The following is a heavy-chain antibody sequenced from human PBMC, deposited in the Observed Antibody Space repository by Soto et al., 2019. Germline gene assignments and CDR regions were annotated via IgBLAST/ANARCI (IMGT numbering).Heavy chain of an antibody. CDR3: VYEYGGNGGY. D-gene: IGHD5-12*01. CDR1: GFTFSRYW. J-gene: IGHJ4*02. Sequence: EVQLVESGGGLVQPGGSLRLSCAVSGFTFSRYWMSWVRQAPGKGLEWVANIKEGGSQRYYVDSVKGRFTISRDNAKNSLYLQMNSLRAEDTAVYYCVYEYGGNGGYWGQGTLVTVSS. CDR2: IKEGGSQR. V-gene: IGHV3-7*01.